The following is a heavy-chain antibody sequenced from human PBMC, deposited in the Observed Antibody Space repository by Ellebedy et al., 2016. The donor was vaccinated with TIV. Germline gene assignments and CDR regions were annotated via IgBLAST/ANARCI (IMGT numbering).Heavy chain of an antibody. D-gene: IGHD3-16*02. CDR1: GYTLSALS. J-gene: IGHJ4*02. CDR3: ATLLSHLDY. Sequence: AASVKVSCKVSGYTLSALSMHWVRQAPGKGLEWMGGFDPEDGDTIDAQKFQGRVTMTEDTSTDTAYMELSSLRSEDTAVYYCATLLSHLDYWGQGTLVTVSS. CDR2: FDPEDGDT. V-gene: IGHV1-24*01.